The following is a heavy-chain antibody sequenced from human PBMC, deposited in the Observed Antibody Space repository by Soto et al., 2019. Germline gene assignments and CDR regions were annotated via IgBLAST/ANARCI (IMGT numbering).Heavy chain of an antibody. J-gene: IGHJ4*02. Sequence: VQLVESGGGLVQPGGSLRLSCVASGFTFSDRYMDWVRQAPGKGLEWVGRIRNKANNYATEYAASVKGRFTISRDDSKNSLYLQINILKSEDTSVYYCVRGGINLCAPIDYWGQGTLVTVSS. V-gene: IGHV3-72*01. CDR3: VRGGINLCAPIDY. CDR2: IRNKANNYAT. CDR1: GFTFSDRY. D-gene: IGHD5-18*01.